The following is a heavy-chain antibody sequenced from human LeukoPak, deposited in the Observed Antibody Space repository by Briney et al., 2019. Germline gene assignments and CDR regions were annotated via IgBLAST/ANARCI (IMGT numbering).Heavy chain of an antibody. D-gene: IGHD3-3*01. J-gene: IGHJ4*02. Sequence: PGGSLRLSCAASGFTLSSYWMDWVRQAPGKGLEWVANSKGDGSSKYYVDSVKGRFTVSIDNAKNSLYLQMNSLRAEDTAVYYCARERQNKDFWSGGDYWGQGTLVTVSS. V-gene: IGHV3-7*01. CDR2: SKGDGSSK. CDR1: GFTLSSYW. CDR3: ARERQNKDFWSGGDY.